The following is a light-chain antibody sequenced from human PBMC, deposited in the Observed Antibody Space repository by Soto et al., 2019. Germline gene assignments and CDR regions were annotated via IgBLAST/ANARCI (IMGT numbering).Light chain of an antibody. V-gene: IGKV3-15*01. J-gene: IGKJ1*01. CDR1: QSVSSN. Sequence: ENVLTQSPGTLSLSPGERATLSCRASQSVSSNLAWYQQKPGQATTLLIYGASTRATGIPARFSGRGSGTEFTLTISSLQSEDFAVYYCQQYNNWPRTFGQGTKV. CDR3: QQYNNWPRT. CDR2: GAS.